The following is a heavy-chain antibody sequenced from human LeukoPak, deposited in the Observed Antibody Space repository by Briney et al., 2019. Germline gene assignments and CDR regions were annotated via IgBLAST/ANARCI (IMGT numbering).Heavy chain of an antibody. Sequence: PSETLSLTCTVSGGSISSNYWSWIRQPPGKGLEWIGYISYSGSTNYNPSLKSRVTISVDTSKNQFSLKLSSVTAADTAVYYCARVGLGYSHGIFDFWGQGTLVTVSS. CDR2: ISYSGST. CDR3: ARVGLGYSHGIFDF. J-gene: IGHJ4*02. CDR1: GGSISSNY. D-gene: IGHD5-18*01. V-gene: IGHV4-59*01.